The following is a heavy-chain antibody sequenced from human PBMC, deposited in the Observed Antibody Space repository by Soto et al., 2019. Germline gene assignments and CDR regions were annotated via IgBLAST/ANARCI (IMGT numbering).Heavy chain of an antibody. CDR1: GGSTSSYY. J-gene: IGHJ5*02. CDR2: IYYSGST. V-gene: IGHV4-59*01. CDR3: ARDHRGGFDP. Sequence: QVQLQESGPGLVKPSETLSLTCTVSGGSTSSYYWSWIRQPPGKGLEWIGYIYYSGSTNYNPSLKSRVTISVDTSKNQFSLKLSSVTAADTAVYYCARDHRGGFDPWGQGTLVTVSS. D-gene: IGHD3-22*01.